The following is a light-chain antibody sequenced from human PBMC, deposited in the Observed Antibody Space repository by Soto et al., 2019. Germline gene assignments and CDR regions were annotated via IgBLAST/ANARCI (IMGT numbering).Light chain of an antibody. CDR1: PSISSW. Sequence: DIQMTQSPSTLSASVGDRVTITCRASPSISSWLAWYQQKPGKAPKLLIYDASSLESGVPSRFSGSGSGTEFTLTISSLQPDDFATDYCQQYNSYPWTFGQVTKVEIK. CDR2: DAS. V-gene: IGKV1-5*01. CDR3: QQYNSYPWT. J-gene: IGKJ1*01.